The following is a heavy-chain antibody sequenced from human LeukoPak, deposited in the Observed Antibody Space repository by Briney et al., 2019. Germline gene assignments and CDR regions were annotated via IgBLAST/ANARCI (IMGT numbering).Heavy chain of an antibody. D-gene: IGHD2-2*01. CDR2: ISGSGGST. CDR3: AKDRVVVVPAAIPSYYYYYYMDV. V-gene: IGHV3-23*01. J-gene: IGHJ6*03. Sequence: GGSLRLSCAASGFAFRSYAMSWVRQAPGKGLEWVSVISGSGGSTYYADSVKGRFTISRDNSKNTLYLQMNSLRAEDTAVYYCAKDRVVVVPAAIPSYYYYYYMDVWGKGTTVTISS. CDR1: GFAFRSYA.